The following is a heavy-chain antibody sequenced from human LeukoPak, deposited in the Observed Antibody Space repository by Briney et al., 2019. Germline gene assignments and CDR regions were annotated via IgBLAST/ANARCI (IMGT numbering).Heavy chain of an antibody. V-gene: IGHV4-30-2*01. CDR1: GGSISSGGYY. Sequence: SETLSLTCTVSGGSISSGGYYWSWIRQPPGKGLEWTGYIYHSGSTYYNPSLKSRVTISVDRSKNQFSLKLSSVTAADTAVYYCASGTGSWYFDYWGQGTLVTVSS. CDR3: ASGTGSWYFDY. CDR2: IYHSGST. D-gene: IGHD3-10*01. J-gene: IGHJ4*02.